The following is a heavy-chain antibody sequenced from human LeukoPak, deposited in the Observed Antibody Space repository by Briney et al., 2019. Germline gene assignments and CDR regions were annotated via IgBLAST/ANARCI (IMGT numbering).Heavy chain of an antibody. Sequence: PSETLSLTCTVSGGSISSNGYYWAWFRQPPGKGLEWIGSIYYSGGTYYNPSLKSRVTISIDTSKNQFSLKLRSVTAADTAVYYCAGGSAATLYSYCYPNDAFYIWGQGTMVTVSS. J-gene: IGHJ3*02. D-gene: IGHD5-18*01. CDR2: IYYSGGT. CDR3: AGGSAATLYSYCYPNDAFYI. CDR1: GGSISSNGYY. V-gene: IGHV4-39*07.